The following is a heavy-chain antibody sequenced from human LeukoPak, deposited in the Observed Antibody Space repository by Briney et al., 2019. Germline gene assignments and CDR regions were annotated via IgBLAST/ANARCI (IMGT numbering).Heavy chain of an antibody. CDR1: AGSVNSGGYF. J-gene: IGHJ4*02. CDR3: ARYHCGSTYCPGVDF. D-gene: IGHD2-2*01. CDR2: IWNSGNS. Sequence: SETLSLTCTVSAGSVNSGGYFWTWVRQHPGEGLEWIGYIWNSGNSYYNPSLSSRVIISADSSKSTFSLKLSSVTAADTAVYYCARYHCGSTYCPGVDFYGQGTLVTVSS. V-gene: IGHV4-31*03.